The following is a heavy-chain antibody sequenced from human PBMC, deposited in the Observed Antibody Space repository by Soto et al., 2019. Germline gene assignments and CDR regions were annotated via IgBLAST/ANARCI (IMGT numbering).Heavy chain of an antibody. Sequence: SXXVSCKASGYTFTSYGISWVRQAPGQGLEWMGWISAYNGXTNYAQKLQGRVTMTTDTXTSTAYMELRSLRSDDTAVYYCARGGYYDFWSGYFHFDYWGQGTLVTVSS. J-gene: IGHJ4*02. CDR3: ARGGYYDFWSGYFHFDY. V-gene: IGHV1-18*01. D-gene: IGHD3-3*01. CDR1: GYTFTSYG. CDR2: ISAYNGXT.